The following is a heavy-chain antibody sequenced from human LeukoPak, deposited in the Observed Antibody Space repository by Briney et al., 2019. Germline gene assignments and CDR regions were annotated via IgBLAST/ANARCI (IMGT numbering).Heavy chain of an antibody. CDR2: IYTSGST. D-gene: IGHD3-10*01. V-gene: IGHV4-61*02. Sequence: PSETLSLTCTVSGGSISSDSYYWSWIRQPAGKGLEWIGRIYTSGSTNYNPSLKSRATISVDTSKNQFSLKLSSVTAADTAVYYCARRLRYYGSGSYYWGFDYWGQGTLVTVSS. CDR1: GGSISSDSYY. CDR3: ARRLRYYGSGSYYWGFDY. J-gene: IGHJ4*02.